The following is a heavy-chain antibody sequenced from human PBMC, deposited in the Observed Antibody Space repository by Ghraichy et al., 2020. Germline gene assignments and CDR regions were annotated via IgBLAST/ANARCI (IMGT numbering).Heavy chain of an antibody. V-gene: IGHV3-7*01. CDR2: IKQDGSEK. Sequence: GGSLRLSCAASGFTFSSYWMSWVRQAPGKGLEWVANIKQDGSEKYYVDSVKGRFTISRDNAKNSLYLQMNSLRAEDTAVYYCARNFQDPEVRLSWYPYYYYYGMDVWGQGTTVTVSS. D-gene: IGHD6-13*01. CDR3: ARNFQDPEVRLSWYPYYYYYGMDV. J-gene: IGHJ6*02. CDR1: GFTFSSYW.